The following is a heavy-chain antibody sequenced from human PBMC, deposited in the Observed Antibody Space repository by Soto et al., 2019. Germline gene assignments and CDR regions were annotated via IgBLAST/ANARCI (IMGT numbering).Heavy chain of an antibody. Sequence: GGSLRLSCAASGFTFSSYSMNWVRQAPGKGLEWVSSISSSSSYIYYADPVKGRFTISRDNAKNSLYLQMNSLRAEDTAVYYCARDPLPYSYDSSGYPFPCFDPWGQGTLVTVSP. V-gene: IGHV3-21*01. CDR2: ISSSSSYI. J-gene: IGHJ5*02. D-gene: IGHD3-22*01. CDR1: GFTFSSYS. CDR3: ARDPLPYSYDSSGYPFPCFDP.